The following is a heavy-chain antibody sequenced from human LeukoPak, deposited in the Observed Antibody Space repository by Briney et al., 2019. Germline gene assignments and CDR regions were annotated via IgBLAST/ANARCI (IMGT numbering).Heavy chain of an antibody. D-gene: IGHD1-26*01. CDR1: GGSFSGYY. V-gene: IGHV4-34*01. CDR3: ASKGGELLYFDY. Sequence: SETLSLTCAVYGGSFSGYYWSWIRQPPGKGLEWIGEINHSGSTNYNPSLKSRVTISVDTSKNQFSLKLSSVTAADTAVYYCASKGGELLYFDYWGQGTLVTVSS. J-gene: IGHJ4*02. CDR2: INHSGST.